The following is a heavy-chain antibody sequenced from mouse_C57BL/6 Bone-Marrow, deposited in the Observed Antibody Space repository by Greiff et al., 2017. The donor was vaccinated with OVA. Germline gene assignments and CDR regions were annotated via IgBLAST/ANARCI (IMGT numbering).Heavy chain of an antibody. J-gene: IGHJ3*01. CDR1: GFSLTSYG. D-gene: IGHD2-4*01. Sequence: QVQLKESGPGLVQPSQSLSITCTASGFSLTSYGVHWVRQSPGQGLEWLGVIWSGGSTDYNAAFISRLSSSKDNSKSQVFCKMNSLQADDTAIYYCARRGDYDWFAYWGQGTLVTVSA. CDR3: ARRGDYDWFAY. CDR2: IWSGGST. V-gene: IGHV2-2*01.